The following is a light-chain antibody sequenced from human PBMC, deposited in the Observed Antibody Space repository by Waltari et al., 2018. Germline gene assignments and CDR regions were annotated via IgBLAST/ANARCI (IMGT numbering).Light chain of an antibody. CDR2: KVS. V-gene: IGKV2-29*03. Sequence: DIVMTQTPLPLTVIPGEPAPMSCRSNQSLLHNNGNTYLYWYLQKPGQSPRLLIYKVSNRCSWVPDRFSAGGSGTDFTLKISRVEAEDVGIYYCMQALQNPPTFGQGTKVEIK. CDR1: QSLLHNNGNTY. CDR3: MQALQNPPT. J-gene: IGKJ1*01.